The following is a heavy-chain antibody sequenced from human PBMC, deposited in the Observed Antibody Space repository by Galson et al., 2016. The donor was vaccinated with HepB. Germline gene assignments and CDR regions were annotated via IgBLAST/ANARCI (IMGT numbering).Heavy chain of an antibody. CDR3: VSPLHNDGNSGMSFDI. V-gene: IGHV3-74*01. CDR1: RVTFSSYW. D-gene: IGHD4-23*01. J-gene: IGHJ3*02. CDR2: ISGDASRA. Sequence: SLRLSCADSRVTFSSYWMHWVRQVPGEGPVWVSVISGDASRARHADSVAGRFIISRDNTKNTLYLEMNSLRADDTAVYYCVSPLHNDGNSGMSFDIWGQGTMVTVSS.